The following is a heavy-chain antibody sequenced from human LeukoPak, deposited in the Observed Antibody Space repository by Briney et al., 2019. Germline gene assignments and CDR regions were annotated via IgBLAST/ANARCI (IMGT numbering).Heavy chain of an antibody. V-gene: IGHV5-51*01. Sequence: GESLKISCKGSGYSFTTYWIGWVRQMPGKGLEWMGITHPGDSDTRYSPSFEGQVTISADKSSSTAYLQWSSLKASDTAMYYCARRRTSTPPEYWGQGALVTVSS. CDR2: THPGDSDT. D-gene: IGHD2/OR15-2a*01. CDR3: ARRRTSTPPEY. CDR1: GYSFTTYW. J-gene: IGHJ4*02.